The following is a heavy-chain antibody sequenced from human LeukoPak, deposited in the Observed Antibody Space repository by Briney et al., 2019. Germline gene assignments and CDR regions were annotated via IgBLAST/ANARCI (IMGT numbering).Heavy chain of an antibody. J-gene: IGHJ6*03. CDR2: ISSDTSTI. CDR1: GFTFNRYN. CDR3: AKNIRQLGNYYYYMDV. V-gene: IGHV3-48*01. Sequence: PGGSLRLSFAASGFTFNRYNMNWVRQAPGKGLEGVSYISSDTSTIYYADSVKGRFTISRDNAKKSLYLQMNSLRAEDTAVYYCAKNIRQLGNYYYYMDVWGTGTTVTVSS. D-gene: IGHD7-27*01.